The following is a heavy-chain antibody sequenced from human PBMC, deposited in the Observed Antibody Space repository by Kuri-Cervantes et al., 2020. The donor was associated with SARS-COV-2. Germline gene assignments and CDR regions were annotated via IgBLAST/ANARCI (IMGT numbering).Heavy chain of an antibody. CDR2: VRRDGSNY. D-gene: IGHD3-3*01. CDR3: AKVETANLDY. V-gene: IGHV3-30*02. CDR1: GFTFSSYG. J-gene: IGHJ4*02. Sequence: GGSLRLSCAASGFTFSSYGMHWVRQAPGKGLEWVGFVRRDGSNYYYADSVKGRFTISRDNFKNSLYLEMNSLRPEDTAVYYCAKVETANLDYWGQGTLVTVSS.